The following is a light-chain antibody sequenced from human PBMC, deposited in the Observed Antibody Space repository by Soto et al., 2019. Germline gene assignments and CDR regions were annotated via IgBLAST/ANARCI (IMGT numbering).Light chain of an antibody. CDR1: SSSIGNNY. J-gene: IGLJ2*01. CDR2: DND. V-gene: IGLV1-51*01. Sequence: TQPPSVSGAPGQKVTISCSGSSSSIGNNYVFLYQRLPGSASIRLLYDNDKRPSWIPDRFSGSKSGTSATLGITGLQAGDEADYYCATWDRSLSVGVFGGGTKVTVL. CDR3: ATWDRSLSVGV.